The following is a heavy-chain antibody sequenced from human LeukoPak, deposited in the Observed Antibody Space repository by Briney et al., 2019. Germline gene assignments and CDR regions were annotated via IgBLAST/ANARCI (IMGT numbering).Heavy chain of an antibody. CDR1: GFTFSTYG. J-gene: IGHJ4*02. V-gene: IGHV3-30*02. CDR2: IRYDGTNK. D-gene: IGHD2-2*01. CDR3: AKREWGTSAAMHHLFDY. Sequence: PGGSLRLSCAASGFTFSTYGMHWVRQAPGKGLEWVAFIRYDGTNKYYADSVKGRFTISRDNSKNTLYLQMNSLRAEDTAVYYCAKREWGTSAAMHHLFDYWGQGTLVTVSS.